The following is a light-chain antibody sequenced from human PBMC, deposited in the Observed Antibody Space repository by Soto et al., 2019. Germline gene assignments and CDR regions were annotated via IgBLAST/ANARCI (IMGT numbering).Light chain of an antibody. Sequence: EIVLTQSPGALSLSPGEGATLSCRASQSLSSSYVAWYQQKVGQPPRLLIYGASNRATGIPDRFSGSWSGTEFTLTISRLEPEDFAVYYCQQYGISPSYTFAQGTKVYIK. CDR1: QSLSSSY. V-gene: IGKV3-20*01. CDR2: GAS. CDR3: QQYGISPSYT. J-gene: IGKJ2*01.